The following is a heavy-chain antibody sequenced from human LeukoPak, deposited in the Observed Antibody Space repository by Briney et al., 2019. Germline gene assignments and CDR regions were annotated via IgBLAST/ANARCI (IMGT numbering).Heavy chain of an antibody. D-gene: IGHD3-9*01. J-gene: IGHJ3*02. CDR2: ISGSGGST. V-gene: IGHV3-23*01. Sequence: GGSLRLSCAASGFTFSSYAMSWVRQAPGKGLEWVSAISGSGGSTYYADSVKGRFTISRDNPKNTLYLQMNSLRAEDTAVYYCAKGLGRPHYDILTGYWMNDAFDIWGQGTMVTVSS. CDR3: AKGLGRPHYDILTGYWMNDAFDI. CDR1: GFTFSSYA.